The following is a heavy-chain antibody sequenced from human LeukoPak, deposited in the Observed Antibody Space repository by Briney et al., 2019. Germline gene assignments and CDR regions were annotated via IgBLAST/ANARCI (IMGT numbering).Heavy chain of an antibody. CDR1: GFTFSSYW. V-gene: IGHV3-74*01. D-gene: IGHD2-2*01. CDR2: INSDGSST. Sequence: GGSLRLSCAASGFTFSSYWMHWVRQAPGKGLVWVSRINSDGSSTTYADSVRGRFTISRDNAKNTLYLQMNSLRAEDTAVYYCAYFACSSPSCKYFDYGGQGTLVTVSS. CDR3: AYFACSSPSCKYFDY. J-gene: IGHJ4*02.